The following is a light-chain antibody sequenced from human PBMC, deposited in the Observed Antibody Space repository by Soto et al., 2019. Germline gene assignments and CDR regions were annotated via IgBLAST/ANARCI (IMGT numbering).Light chain of an antibody. CDR3: QQYNRFPIT. V-gene: IGKV1-5*03. CDR1: QSVSDW. CDR2: KAS. Sequence: DVQMTQSPSTLSASVGDRVTISCRASQSVSDWLAWYQQKPGKAPKLLMHKASTLEKGVPLRFSGSGSGTEFTLTISSRQPDDFATYYCQQYNRFPITFGQGTRLEIK. J-gene: IGKJ5*01.